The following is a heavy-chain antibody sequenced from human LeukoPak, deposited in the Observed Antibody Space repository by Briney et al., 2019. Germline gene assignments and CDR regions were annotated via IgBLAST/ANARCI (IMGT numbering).Heavy chain of an antibody. V-gene: IGHV3-21*01. CDR2: ISSSSSYI. J-gene: IGHJ4*02. CDR3: AKDYYVSSGGSGYFDY. Sequence: GGSLTLSLAASGFTLSNYRMNWVRQAPGKGLEGVSSISSSSSYIYYPDSVKGRFSISRDNAKNSLYLHMNILRAEDAAADYCAKDYYVSSGGSGYFDYWGQGTLVTVSS. CDR1: GFTLSNYR. D-gene: IGHD3-22*01.